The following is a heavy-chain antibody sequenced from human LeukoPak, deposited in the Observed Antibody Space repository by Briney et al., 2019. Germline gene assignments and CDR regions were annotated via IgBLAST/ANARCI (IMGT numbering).Heavy chain of an antibody. Sequence: GGSLRLSCAASGFSFSNYWMHWVRQAPGKGLVWVSRISSDGSDTIYADSVKGRFTMSRDNAKNTLYLQMNSLRAEDTAVYYCARLVVVAAHYYYYGMDVWGQGTTVTVSS. CDR3: ARLVVVAAHYYYYGMDV. CDR2: ISSDGSDT. CDR1: GFSFSNYW. V-gene: IGHV3-74*01. D-gene: IGHD2-15*01. J-gene: IGHJ6*02.